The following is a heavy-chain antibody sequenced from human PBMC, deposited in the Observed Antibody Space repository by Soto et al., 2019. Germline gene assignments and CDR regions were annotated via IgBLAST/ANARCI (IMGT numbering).Heavy chain of an antibody. J-gene: IGHJ5*02. CDR1: GFTFSNYF. D-gene: IGHD3-10*02. V-gene: IGHV3-74*01. Sequence: GALRLSCAACGFTFSNYFMHWVRQVPGEGLVWVSRMSGDGKTISYADSVKGRFTISRDNAKNTLYLQMNSLRVEDTAVYYCARNYVPGIAGFDPWGQGTLVTASS. CDR3: ARNYVPGIAGFDP. CDR2: MSGDGKTI.